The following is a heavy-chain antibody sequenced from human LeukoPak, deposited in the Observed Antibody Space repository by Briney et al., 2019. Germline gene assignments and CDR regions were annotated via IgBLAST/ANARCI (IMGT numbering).Heavy chain of an antibody. CDR3: ARLYYGSGSYGWYYYYYMDV. J-gene: IGHJ6*03. V-gene: IGHV5-51*01. CDR1: GFSFTSYW. Sequence: KPGESLKISCKGSGFSFTSYWIGWVRQMPGKGLEWMGIIYPGDSDTRYSPSFQGQVTISADKSISTAYLQWSSLKASDTAMYYCARLYYGSGSYGWYYYYYMDVWGKGTTVTVSS. D-gene: IGHD3-10*01. CDR2: IYPGDSDT.